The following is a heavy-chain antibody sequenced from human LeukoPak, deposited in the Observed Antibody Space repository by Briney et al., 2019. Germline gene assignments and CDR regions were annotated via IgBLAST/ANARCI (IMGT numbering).Heavy chain of an antibody. CDR3: ARGLTRGFDP. CDR1: DFTFSNYP. V-gene: IGHV3-23*01. J-gene: IGHJ5*02. D-gene: IGHD5-12*01. CDR2: ISGSGDTT. Sequence: GGSLRLSCAASDFTFSNYPMSWVRQAPGKGLEWVSGISGSGDTTYYAESVKGRFTISRDNSKNTLYLQMNSLRAEDTAIYYCARGLTRGFDPWGRGTLVTVSS.